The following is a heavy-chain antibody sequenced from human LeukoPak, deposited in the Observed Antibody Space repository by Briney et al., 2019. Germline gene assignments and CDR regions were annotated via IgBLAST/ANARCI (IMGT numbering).Heavy chain of an antibody. D-gene: IGHD5-12*01. CDR1: GGSISSYY. Sequence: PSETLSLTRTVSGGSISSYYWSWIRQPPGKGLERIGYIYYSGSTSYNPSLKSRVTISVDTSKNQFSLKLSSVTAADTAVYYCARGELRGYSGYDWGLDYWGQGTLVTVSS. V-gene: IGHV4-59*01. CDR2: IYYSGST. J-gene: IGHJ4*02. CDR3: ARGELRGYSGYDWGLDY.